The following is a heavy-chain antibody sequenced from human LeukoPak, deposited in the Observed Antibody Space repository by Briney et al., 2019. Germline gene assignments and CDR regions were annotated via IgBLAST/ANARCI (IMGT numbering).Heavy chain of an antibody. J-gene: IGHJ3*02. D-gene: IGHD3-22*01. CDR1: GFTFSDYY. V-gene: IGHV3-11*04. Sequence: GGSLSLSCAASGFTFSDYYMSWIRQAPGKGLEWVSYISSSGSTIYYADSVKGRFTISRDNAKNSLYLQMNSLRAEDTAVYYCARDRLFSYDSSGHTPSFDAFDIWGQGTMVTVSS. CDR3: ARDRLFSYDSSGHTPSFDAFDI. CDR2: ISSSGSTI.